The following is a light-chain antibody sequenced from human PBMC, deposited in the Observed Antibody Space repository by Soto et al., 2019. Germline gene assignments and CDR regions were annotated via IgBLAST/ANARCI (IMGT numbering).Light chain of an antibody. J-gene: IGLJ2*01. CDR1: SSNIGAGYD. V-gene: IGLV1-51*01. Sequence: QSVLTQPPSVSGAPGQRVTISCTGSSSNIGAGYDVHWYQQLPGTAPKLLIYDNHKRPSGIPDRFSGSKSGTSATLGITGLQTGDEADYYCGTWDISLSAVVFGGGTKVTVL. CDR3: GTWDISLSAVV. CDR2: DNH.